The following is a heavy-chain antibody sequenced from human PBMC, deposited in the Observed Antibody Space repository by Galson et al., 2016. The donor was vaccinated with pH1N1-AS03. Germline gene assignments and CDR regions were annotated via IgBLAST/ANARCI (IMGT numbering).Heavy chain of an antibody. J-gene: IGHJ1*01. CDR3: ARDGPGTVRANAH. V-gene: IGHV1-69*13. CDR1: GDSFSSYA. Sequence: SVKVSCKASGDSFSSYAFTWVRLAPGQGLEWMGGIIPIFGKPQYAQKFQGRVTITADESTTTVYMDLSSLISDDTAMYYCARDGPGTVRANAHWGQGTLVTVSS. D-gene: IGHD1-14*01. CDR2: IIPIFGKP.